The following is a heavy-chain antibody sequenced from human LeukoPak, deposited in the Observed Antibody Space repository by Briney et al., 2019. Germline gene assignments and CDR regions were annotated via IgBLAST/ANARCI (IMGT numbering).Heavy chain of an antibody. V-gene: IGHV3-23*01. J-gene: IGHJ3*02. D-gene: IGHD3-10*02. CDR3: ARRGLVPAFDI. CDR2: ISGSGGST. CDR1: GFTLTSSA. Sequence: GGSLRLSCAASGFTLTSSAMRWVRQAPGKGLEWVSAISGSGGSTYYADSVKGRFTISRDNSKNTLYLQMNSLRAEDTAVYYCARRGLVPAFDIWGQGTMVSVTS.